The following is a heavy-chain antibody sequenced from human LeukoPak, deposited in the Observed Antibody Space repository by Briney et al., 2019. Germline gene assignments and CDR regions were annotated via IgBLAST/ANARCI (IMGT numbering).Heavy chain of an antibody. J-gene: IGHJ4*02. D-gene: IGHD5-12*01. Sequence: ASVQVSCKASGYTFTSYDINWVRPATGQGLEWMGWMNPNSGNTGYAQKFQGRVTMTRNTSISTAYMELSSLRSEDTAVYYCARGVGIVATISKKHFDYWGQGTLVTVSS. CDR1: GYTFTSYD. V-gene: IGHV1-8*01. CDR2: MNPNSGNT. CDR3: ARGVGIVATISKKHFDY.